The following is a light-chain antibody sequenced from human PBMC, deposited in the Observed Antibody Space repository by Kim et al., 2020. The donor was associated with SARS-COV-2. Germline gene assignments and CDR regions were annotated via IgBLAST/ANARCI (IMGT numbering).Light chain of an antibody. J-gene: IGKJ2*01. CDR3: QQYNNWPPHT. CDR1: QSVSSN. V-gene: IGKV3-15*01. Sequence: VSPGERATRSCRASQSVSSNLAWYQQKPGQAPRLLIYGASTRATGIPARFSGSGSGTEFTLTISSLQSEDFAVYYCQQYNNWPPHTFGQGTKLEI. CDR2: GAS.